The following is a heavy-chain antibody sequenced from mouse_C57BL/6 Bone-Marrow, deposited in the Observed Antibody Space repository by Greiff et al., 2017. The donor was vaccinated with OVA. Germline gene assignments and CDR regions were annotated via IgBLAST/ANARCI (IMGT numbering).Heavy chain of an antibody. CDR2: ISYDGSN. CDR1: GYSITSGYY. D-gene: IGHD2-13*01. Sequence: DVKLQESGPGLVKPSQSLSLTCSVTGYSITSGYYWNWIRQFPGNKLEWMGYISYDGSNNYNPSPKNRFSITRDTSKNQFFLKLNSVTTEDTATYYCARRSYFDYWGQGTTLTASYFDYWGQGTTLTVSS. J-gene: IGHJ2*01. CDR3: ARRSYFDYWGQGTTLTASYFDY. V-gene: IGHV3-6*01.